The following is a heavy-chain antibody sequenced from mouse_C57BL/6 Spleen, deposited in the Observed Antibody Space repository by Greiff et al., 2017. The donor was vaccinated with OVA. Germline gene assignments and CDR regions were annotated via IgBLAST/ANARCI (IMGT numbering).Heavy chain of an antibody. CDR1: GFSLTSYG. V-gene: IGHV2-6-1*01. D-gene: IGHD2-4*01. Sequence: VKLQQSGPGLVAPSQSLSITCTVSGFSLTSYGVHWVRQPPGKGLEWLVVIWSDGSTTYNSALKSRLSISKDNSKSQVFLKMNSLQTDDTAMYYCARQGDYDGGFAYWGQGTLVTVSA. CDR2: IWSDGST. CDR3: ARQGDYDGGFAY. J-gene: IGHJ3*01.